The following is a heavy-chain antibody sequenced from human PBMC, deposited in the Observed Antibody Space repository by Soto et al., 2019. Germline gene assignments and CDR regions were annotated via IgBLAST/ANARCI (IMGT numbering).Heavy chain of an antibody. CDR2: ISGSGGST. D-gene: IGHD3-9*01. CDR3: AKLSGGYDILTGFDY. Sequence: EVQLLESGGGLVQPGGSLRLSCAASGFTFSSYAMSWVRQAPGKGLEWVSAISGSGGSTYYADSVKGRFTISRDNSKNTLYLQMNSMRADDTAVDYCAKLSGGYDILTGFDYWGQRTLVTVSA. V-gene: IGHV3-23*01. J-gene: IGHJ4*02. CDR1: GFTFSSYA.